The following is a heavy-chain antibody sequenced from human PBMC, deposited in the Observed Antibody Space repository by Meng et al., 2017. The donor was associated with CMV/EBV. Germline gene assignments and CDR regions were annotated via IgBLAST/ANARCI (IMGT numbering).Heavy chain of an antibody. J-gene: IGHJ4*02. CDR3: AKVFGFLPPPFDY. CDR1: GGSISSSSYY. Sequence: GSLRLSCTVSGGSISSSSYYWGWIRQPPGKGLEWIGSIYYSGSTYYNPSLKSRVTISVDTSKNQFSLKLSSVTAVDTAVYYCAKVFGFLPPPFDYWGQGTLVTVSS. V-gene: IGHV4-39*07. CDR2: IYYSGST. D-gene: IGHD3-3*01.